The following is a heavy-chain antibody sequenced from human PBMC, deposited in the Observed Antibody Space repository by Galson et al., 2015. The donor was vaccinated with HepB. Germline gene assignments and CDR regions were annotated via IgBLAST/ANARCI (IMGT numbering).Heavy chain of an antibody. D-gene: IGHD4-23*01. V-gene: IGHV1-2*02. CDR1: GYTFTGYH. CDR2: INPNSGGT. Sequence: SVKVSCKASGYTFTGYHMHWVRQAPGQGLEWMGWINPNSGGTNFAQNFQGRVTMTRDTSNTTAYMELSRLRSDDTAVYYCARGYGGNRHPFDYWGQGTLVTVSS. CDR3: ARGYGGNRHPFDY. J-gene: IGHJ4*02.